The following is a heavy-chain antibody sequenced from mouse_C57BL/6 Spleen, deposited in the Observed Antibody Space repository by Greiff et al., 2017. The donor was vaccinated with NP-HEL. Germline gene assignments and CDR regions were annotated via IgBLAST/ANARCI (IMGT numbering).Heavy chain of an antibody. V-gene: IGHV1-42*01. D-gene: IGHD2-4*01. J-gene: IGHJ3*01. CDR3: ARMVYDYDGLAY. Sequence: EVQLQQSGPELVKPGASVKISCKASGYSFTGYYMNWVKQSPEKSLEWIGEINPSTGGTTYNQKFKAKATLTVDKSSSTAYMQLKSLTSEDSAVYYCARMVYDYDGLAYWGQGTLVTVSA. CDR2: INPSTGGT. CDR1: GYSFTGYY.